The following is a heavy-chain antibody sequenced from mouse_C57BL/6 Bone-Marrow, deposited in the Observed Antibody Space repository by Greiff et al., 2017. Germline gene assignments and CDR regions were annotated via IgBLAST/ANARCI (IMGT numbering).Heavy chain of an antibody. Sequence: EVMLVESGGGLVKPGGSLKLSCAASGFTFSSYAMSWVRQTPEKRLEWVATISAGGSYTYYPDNVKGRFTISRDNAKNNLYLQMSQLKSEDTAMYYRAREVPYYYGRSPFDYLGQGTTLTVSS. D-gene: IGHD1-1*01. CDR1: GFTFSSYA. CDR2: ISAGGSYT. CDR3: AREVPYYYGRSPFDY. V-gene: IGHV5-4*03. J-gene: IGHJ2*01.